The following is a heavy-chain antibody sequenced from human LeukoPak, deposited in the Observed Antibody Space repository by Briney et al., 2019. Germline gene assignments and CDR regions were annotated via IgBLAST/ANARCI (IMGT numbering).Heavy chain of an antibody. V-gene: IGHV3-64D*09. CDR1: GFTFSTYV. Sequence: PGGSLRLSCSASGFTFSTYVMHWVRQAPGRGLEYVSATSANGDTTYYTDSVKGRFTISRDNSKNTLSLQMTSLRPEDTAVYFCVKDCSRDWNGHWFDSWGQGTLVTVSS. J-gene: IGHJ5*01. D-gene: IGHD2-21*02. CDR3: VKDCSRDWNGHWFDS. CDR2: TSANGDTT.